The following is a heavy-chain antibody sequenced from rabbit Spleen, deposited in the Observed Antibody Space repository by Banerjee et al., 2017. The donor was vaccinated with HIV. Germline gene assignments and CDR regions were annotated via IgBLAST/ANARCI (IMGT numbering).Heavy chain of an antibody. CDR1: GFTLSSYYM. D-gene: IGHD1-1*01. Sequence: QEQLKESGRGLVQPGGSLKLSCKASGFTLSSYYMNWVRQAPGKGLESIACIYGEVIGSTYYATWAKGRFTISKTSSTTVTLQMTSLTAADTATYFCARDLDGVIGWNFGWWGPGTLVTVS. V-gene: IGHV1S45*01. CDR3: ARDLDGVIGWNFGW. CDR2: IYGEVIGST. J-gene: IGHJ4*01.